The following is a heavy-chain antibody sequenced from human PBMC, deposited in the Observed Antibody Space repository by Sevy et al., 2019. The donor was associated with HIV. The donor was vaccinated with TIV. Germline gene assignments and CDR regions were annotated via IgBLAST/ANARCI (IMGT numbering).Heavy chain of an antibody. D-gene: IGHD1-7*01. Sequence: GGFLRLSCAASGFTFSSYAMSWVRQAPGKGLEWVSAISGSGGSTYYADSVKGRFTISRDNSKNTLYLQMNSLRAEDTAVYYCAKVLVRGITGTTGGDFDYWGQGTLVTVSS. J-gene: IGHJ4*02. V-gene: IGHV3-23*01. CDR3: AKVLVRGITGTTGGDFDY. CDR2: ISGSGGST. CDR1: GFTFSSYA.